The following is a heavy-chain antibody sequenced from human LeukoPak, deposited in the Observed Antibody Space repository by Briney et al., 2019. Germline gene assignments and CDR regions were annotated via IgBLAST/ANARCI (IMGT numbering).Heavy chain of an antibody. J-gene: IGHJ4*02. V-gene: IGHV1-18*01. CDR1: GYTFTRYG. D-gene: IGHD6-19*01. CDR3: ARDPSNTSGWYIYFDY. CDR2: ISTYNGDT. Sequence: ASVKVSCKASGYTFTRYGITWVRQAPGQGLEWMGWISTYNGDTKYAQKFQGRVTMTTDTSTSTAYVELRSLRSDDTAVYYCARDPSNTSGWYIYFDYWGQGTLVTVSS.